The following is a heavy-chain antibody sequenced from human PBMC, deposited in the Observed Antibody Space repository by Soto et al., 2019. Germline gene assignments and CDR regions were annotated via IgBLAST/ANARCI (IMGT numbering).Heavy chain of an antibody. Sequence: EVQLVESGGGLVQPGGSLRLSCAASGFSFRNYEMNWVRQAPGKGLEWISYISRSASTIYYAASVRGRFTISRDNAGNSLYLQMNNLRAEDTAIYYCARDPGEDNSGWFFDNWGQGTLVTVSS. V-gene: IGHV3-48*03. CDR2: ISRSASTI. D-gene: IGHD6-19*01. CDR1: GFSFRNYE. CDR3: ARDPGEDNSGWFFDN. J-gene: IGHJ4*02.